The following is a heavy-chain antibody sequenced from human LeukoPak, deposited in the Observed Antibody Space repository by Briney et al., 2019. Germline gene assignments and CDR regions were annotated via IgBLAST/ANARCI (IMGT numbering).Heavy chain of an antibody. V-gene: IGHV4-39*01. CDR2: TYYSGST. D-gene: IGHD3-9*01. CDR1: GGSLSSSSYY. Sequence: SETLSLTCTVSGGSLSSSSYYWGWIRQPPGKGLEWIGSTYYSGSTYYNPSLKSRVTISVDTSKNQFSLKLSSVTAADTAVYYCARPAILTGYYNWYFDLWGRGTLVTVSS. CDR3: ARPAILTGYYNWYFDL. J-gene: IGHJ2*01.